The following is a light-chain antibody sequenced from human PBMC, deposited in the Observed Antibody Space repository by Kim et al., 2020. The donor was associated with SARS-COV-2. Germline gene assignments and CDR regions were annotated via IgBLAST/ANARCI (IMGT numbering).Light chain of an antibody. J-gene: IGLJ2*01. CDR2: DKN. CDR1: ILRNYN. CDR3: CSDDNNSHVV. V-gene: IGLV3-19*01. Sequence: ALGKTVRITCKRDILRNYNASWYQQKPGQAPILVMNDKNNVRPAGVSERFSGTNSGNTALLNITGAQAEDEADYYCCSDDNNSHVVFGGGTKLTVL.